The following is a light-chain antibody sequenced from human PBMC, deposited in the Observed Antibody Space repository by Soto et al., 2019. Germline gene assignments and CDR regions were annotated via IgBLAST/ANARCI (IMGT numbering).Light chain of an antibody. Sequence: DIQMTQSPSSLSASVGDRVTITCRASQGISNYLAWYQQKPGKIPQLLIYAASTLQSGDPSRLSGSGSGTDFTLTISSLQPADVATYYCQKYSSVPFTFGPGTKVDIK. CDR3: QKYSSVPFT. V-gene: IGKV1-27*01. J-gene: IGKJ3*01. CDR1: QGISNY. CDR2: AAS.